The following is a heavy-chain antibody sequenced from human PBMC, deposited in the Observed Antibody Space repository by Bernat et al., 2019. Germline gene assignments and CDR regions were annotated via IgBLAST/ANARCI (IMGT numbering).Heavy chain of an antibody. Sequence: QLQLQESGPGLVKPSETLSLTCTVSGCSISSSNYYWGWIRQPPGKGLEWIGNIYYSGSTYYNPSLKSRVTISVDTTKSQFSLKLSSVTAADTAVYDCAGAHRPVVSLGGYYFDYWGQGTLVTVSS. CDR3: AGAHRPVVSLGGYYFDY. V-gene: IGHV4-39*01. CDR2: IYYSGST. J-gene: IGHJ4*02. D-gene: IGHD3-16*01. CDR1: GCSISSSNYY.